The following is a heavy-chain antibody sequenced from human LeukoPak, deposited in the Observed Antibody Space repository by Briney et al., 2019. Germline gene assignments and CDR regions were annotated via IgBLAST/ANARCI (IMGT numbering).Heavy chain of an antibody. CDR1: GFTLSSYA. CDR3: AKFGSSWTQDYYYYYGMDV. D-gene: IGHD6-13*01. V-gene: IGHV3-9*01. Sequence: PGGSLRLSCTASGFTLSSYAMSWVRQAPGKGLEWVSGISWNSGSIGYADSVKGRFTISRDNAKNSLYLQMNSLRAEDTALYYCAKFGSSWTQDYYYYYGMDVWGQGTTVTVSS. CDR2: ISWNSGSI. J-gene: IGHJ6*02.